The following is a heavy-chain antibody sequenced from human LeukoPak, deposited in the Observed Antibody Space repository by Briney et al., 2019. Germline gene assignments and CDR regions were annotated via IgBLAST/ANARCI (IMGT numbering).Heavy chain of an antibody. CDR2: IYYSGST. J-gene: IGHJ5*02. Sequence: SETLSLTCTVSGGSISSSSYYWGWIRQPPGKGLEWIGSIYYSGSTYYIPSLKSRVTISVDTSKNQFSLKLSSVTAADTAVYYCARAPQRSYQHNWFDPWGQGTLVTVSS. V-gene: IGHV4-39*07. CDR1: GGSISSSSYY. CDR3: ARAPQRSYQHNWFDP. D-gene: IGHD2-21*01.